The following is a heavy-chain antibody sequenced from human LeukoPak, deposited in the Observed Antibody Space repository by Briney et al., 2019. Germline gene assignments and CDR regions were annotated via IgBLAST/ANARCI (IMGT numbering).Heavy chain of an antibody. CDR2: INPSGGST. Sequence: SVKVSCKASGYTFTSYYMHWVRQAPGQGLEWMGIINPSGGSTSYAQKFQGRVTITTDESTSTAYMELSSLRSEDTAVYYCARGRQQLVPFDYWGQGTLVTVSS. V-gene: IGHV1-46*01. J-gene: IGHJ4*02. D-gene: IGHD6-13*01. CDR3: ARGRQQLVPFDY. CDR1: GYTFTSYY.